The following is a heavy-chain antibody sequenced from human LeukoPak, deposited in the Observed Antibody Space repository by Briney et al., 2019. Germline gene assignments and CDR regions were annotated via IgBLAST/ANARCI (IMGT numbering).Heavy chain of an antibody. CDR3: APTHAVPHY. CDR2: FNPENKET. CDR1: GYSLTGLS. V-gene: IGHV1-24*01. J-gene: IGHJ4*02. D-gene: IGHD6-6*01. Sequence: AASVKVSCKASGYSLTGLSIHWVRQAPGKGLEWMGGFNPENKETIYAQKFQGRVTMTEDTSIDTAYMELSRLRSEDTAVYYCAPTHAVPHYWGQGTLVTVPS.